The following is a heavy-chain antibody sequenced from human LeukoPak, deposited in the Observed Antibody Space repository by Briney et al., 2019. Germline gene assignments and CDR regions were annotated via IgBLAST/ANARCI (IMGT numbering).Heavy chain of an antibody. CDR2: ISSSISYI. CDR1: GFTLSSYS. CDR3: ASTIGYYYYGSESYPYGMDV. J-gene: IGHJ6*04. Sequence: GGSLRLSRAASGFTLSSYSMNWVRQAPATGLEWVSSISSSISYIYYADSVKGRFTISRNNAKNSLYLQMNSLRAEDTAVYYCASTIGYYYYGSESYPYGMDVWGKGTTVTVSS. V-gene: IGHV3-21*01. D-gene: IGHD3-10*01.